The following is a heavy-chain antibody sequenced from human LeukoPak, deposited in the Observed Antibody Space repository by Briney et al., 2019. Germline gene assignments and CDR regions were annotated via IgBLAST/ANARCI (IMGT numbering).Heavy chain of an antibody. CDR1: GFTFSSYA. CDR2: ISYDGSNK. J-gene: IGHJ4*02. V-gene: IGHV3-30-3*01. D-gene: IGHD3-3*01. Sequence: GGSLRLSCAASGFTFSSYAMHWVRQAPGKGLEWVAVISYDGSNKYYADSVKGRFTISRDNSKNTLYLQMGSLRAEDMAVYYCARGYDFWSPGGSYYFDYWGQGTLVTVSS. CDR3: ARGYDFWSPGGSYYFDY.